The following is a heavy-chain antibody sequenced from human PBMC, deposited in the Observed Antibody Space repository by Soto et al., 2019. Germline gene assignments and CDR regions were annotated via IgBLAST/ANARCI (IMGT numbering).Heavy chain of an antibody. CDR2: ISSSGADT. Sequence: DVQLLESGGDLIQPGGSLRLSCAASGFTFSTYTMRWVRQAPGKGLEWVSTISSSGADTYYADSVKGRFTISRDNSKNTLYLQMNSLRAEDTAICYCAKKMSTRTTGAFDIWGQGTMVTVSS. CDR1: GFTFSTYT. J-gene: IGHJ3*02. CDR3: AKKMSTRTTGAFDI. V-gene: IGHV3-23*01. D-gene: IGHD1-1*01.